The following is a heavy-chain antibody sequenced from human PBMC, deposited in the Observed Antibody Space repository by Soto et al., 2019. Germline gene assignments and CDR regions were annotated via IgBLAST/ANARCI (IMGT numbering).Heavy chain of an antibody. V-gene: IGHV3-74*01. CDR2: MNSDGSNT. CDR1: GFTFSNYW. CDR3: ATGKGGVGSGGTTF. D-gene: IGHD6-25*01. Sequence: EVQLVESGGALVQPGGSLRLSCAASGFTFSNYWMHWVRQAPGKGLVWISRMNSDGSNTVYADAVKGRFTISRDNAKNTQSLQLDSLRVEATAVSYGATGKGGVGSGGTTFWGQGTVVTGSS. J-gene: IGHJ4*02.